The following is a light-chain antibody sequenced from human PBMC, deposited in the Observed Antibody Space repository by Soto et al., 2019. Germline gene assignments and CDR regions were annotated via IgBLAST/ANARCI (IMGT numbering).Light chain of an antibody. J-gene: IGKJ4*01. CDR1: PNVSPY. Sequence: EVVLTQSPVTLSLSPGETATLSCRARPNVSPYVNWFRQRPCQAPRLLIFDASNRATGIPPRFSGSGSGTDFTLTISNLEPDDSAVYYCLQRSNWLSFGGGTKVEIK. CDR3: LQRSNWLS. CDR2: DAS. V-gene: IGKV3-11*01.